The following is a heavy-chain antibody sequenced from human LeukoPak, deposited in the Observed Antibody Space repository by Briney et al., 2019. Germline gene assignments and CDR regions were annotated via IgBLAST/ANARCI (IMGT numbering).Heavy chain of an antibody. CDR3: VRVEYSSSWLPFDY. D-gene: IGHD6-13*01. Sequence: GGSLRLSCAASGFTFSSYWMNWVRRAPGKGLEWVSCIDSSSSYIYYADSVKGRFTVSRDNAKNSLYLQMNSLRAEDTAVYYCVRVEYSSSWLPFDYWGQGTLVTVSS. CDR2: IDSSSSYI. CDR1: GFTFSSYW. J-gene: IGHJ4*02. V-gene: IGHV3-21*01.